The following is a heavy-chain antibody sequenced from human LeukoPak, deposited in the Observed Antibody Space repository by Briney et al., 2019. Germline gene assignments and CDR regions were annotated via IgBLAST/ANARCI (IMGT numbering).Heavy chain of an antibody. V-gene: IGHV3-7*01. CDR1: GFIFKKTW. D-gene: IGHD5-12*01. CDR3: ARGPSGYHNT. J-gene: IGHJ4*02. CDR2: IKQDGSEK. Sequence: GGSLRLSCAASGFIFKKTWMNWVRQAPGKGLEWVANIKQDGSEKYYVDSVKGRFTISRDNAKNSLYLQMNSLRAEDTAVYYCARGPSGYHNTGGQGTLVTVSS.